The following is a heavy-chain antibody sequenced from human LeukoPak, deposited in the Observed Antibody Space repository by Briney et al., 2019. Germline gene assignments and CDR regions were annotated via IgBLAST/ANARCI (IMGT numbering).Heavy chain of an antibody. CDR1: GFTFSSYG. CDR2: ISYDGSNK. Sequence: GGSLRLSCAASGFTFSSYGMHWVRQAPGKGLEWVAVISYDGSNKYYADSVKGRLTISRDNAKNTLYLQMNSLRAEDTAVYYCARRGVAFDIWGQGTMVTVSS. D-gene: IGHD2-8*01. CDR3: ARRGVAFDI. J-gene: IGHJ3*02. V-gene: IGHV3-30*03.